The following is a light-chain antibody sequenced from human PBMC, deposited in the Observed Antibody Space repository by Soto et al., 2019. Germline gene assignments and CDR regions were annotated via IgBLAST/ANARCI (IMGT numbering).Light chain of an antibody. J-gene: IGLJ1*01. CDR1: SSNIGNHY. V-gene: IGLV1-47*01. CDR2: RNN. Sequence: QSVLTQPPSASETPGQRVTISCSGSSSNIGNHYVYWYQHLPGTAPKLLIYRNNQRPSGVPDRFSGSHSGTSGSLALSGLPSEDVVDYYYSAWDDSLSGYVFGSGTKLTVL. CDR3: SAWDDSLSGYV.